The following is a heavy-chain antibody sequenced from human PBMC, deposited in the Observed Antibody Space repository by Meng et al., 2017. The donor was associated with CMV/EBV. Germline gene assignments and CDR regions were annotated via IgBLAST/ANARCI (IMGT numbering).Heavy chain of an antibody. CDR2: INWNGGST. D-gene: IGHD1-26*01. V-gene: IGHV3-20*04. J-gene: IGHJ4*02. CDR1: GFTFDDYG. Sequence: GESLKISCAASGFTFDDYGMSWVRQAPGKGLEWVSGINWNGGSTGYADSVKGRFTISRDNAKNSLYLQMNSLRAEDTAVYYCARDSRATDYWGQGTLVTVSS. CDR3: ARDSRATDY.